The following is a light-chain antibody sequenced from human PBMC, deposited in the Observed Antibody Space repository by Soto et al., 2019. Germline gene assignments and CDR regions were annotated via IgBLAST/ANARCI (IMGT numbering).Light chain of an antibody. J-gene: IGKJ4*01. CDR2: GAS. CDR3: QQYGSSPLT. CDR1: QSLRSSS. V-gene: IGKV3-20*01. Sequence: EIVLTQSPGTLSVSPGERATLSCRASQSLRSSSLAWYQQRLGQAPRLLIYGASRRATGIPDRFSGSGSGTDFTLTISRLEPEDFAVYYWQQYGSSPLTFGGGTKVEIK.